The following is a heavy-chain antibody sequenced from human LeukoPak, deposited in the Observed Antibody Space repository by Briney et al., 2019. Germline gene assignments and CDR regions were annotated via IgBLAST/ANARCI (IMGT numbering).Heavy chain of an antibody. V-gene: IGHV3-30*04. J-gene: IGHJ5*02. CDR3: ARDSGYSHYNWFDP. CDR1: GFTFSSYA. CDR2: ISYDGGNK. D-gene: IGHD5-18*01. Sequence: GGSLRLSCAASGFTFSSYAMHWVRQAPGKGLEWVAVISYDGGNKYYADSVKGRFTISRDNSKNTLYLQMNSLRAEDTAVYYCARDSGYSHYNWFDPWGQGTLVTVSS.